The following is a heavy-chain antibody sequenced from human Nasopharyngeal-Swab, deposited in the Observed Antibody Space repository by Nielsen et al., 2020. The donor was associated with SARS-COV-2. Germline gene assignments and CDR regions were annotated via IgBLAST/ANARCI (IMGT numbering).Heavy chain of an antibody. CDR3: ARDGLDYDFWSAYCMDV. V-gene: IGHV3-21*01. CDR1: GFTFINYN. Sequence: GGSLRLSCAASGFTFINYNFNWVRQAPGKGLVWVSSISSSSRYIYYADSVKGRFTISRDNAKNSLYLQMNSLRAEDTAVYYCARDGLDYDFWSAYCMDVWGQGTTVTVSS. D-gene: IGHD3-3*01. CDR2: ISSSSRYI. J-gene: IGHJ6*02.